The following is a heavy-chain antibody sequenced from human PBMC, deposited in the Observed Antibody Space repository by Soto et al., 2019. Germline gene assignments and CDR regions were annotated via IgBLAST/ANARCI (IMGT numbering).Heavy chain of an antibody. CDR3: TTGTGTVAD. CDR2: IKSRTDGETT. Sequence: EVQLVESGGGLVKPGGSLRLSCAASGFTFTNAWMNWVRQAPGKGLEWVGRIKSRTDGETTDYVAPVQGRFSISRDDSKNTVYLQMNSLKIEDKAVYYCTTGTGTVADWGQGTLVIVSS. V-gene: IGHV3-15*07. D-gene: IGHD1-7*01. CDR1: GFTFTNAW. J-gene: IGHJ4*02.